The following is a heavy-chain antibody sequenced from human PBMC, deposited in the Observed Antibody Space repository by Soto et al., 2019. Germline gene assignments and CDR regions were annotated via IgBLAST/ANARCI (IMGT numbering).Heavy chain of an antibody. J-gene: IGHJ6*02. CDR2: IIPIFGTA. Sequence: QVQLVQSGAEVKKPGSSVKVSCKASGGTFSSYAISWVRQAPGQGLEWMGGIIPIFGTANYAQKFQGRVTITADESTSTAYMELSSLRSEDTAVYYCARDKGGSDYYDSSGYSGYGMDVWGQGTTVTVSS. CDR3: ARDKGGSDYYDSSGYSGYGMDV. CDR1: GGTFSSYA. D-gene: IGHD3-22*01. V-gene: IGHV1-69*12.